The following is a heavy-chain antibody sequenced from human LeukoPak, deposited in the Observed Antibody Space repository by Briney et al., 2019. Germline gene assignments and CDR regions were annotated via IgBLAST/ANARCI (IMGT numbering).Heavy chain of an antibody. CDR2: IYSGGST. CDR3: ARGPPSFYYYYYGMDV. V-gene: IGHV3-53*01. J-gene: IGHJ6*04. CDR1: GFTVSSNY. Sequence: GGSLRLSCAASGFTVSSNYMSWVRQAPGKGLEWVSVIYSGGSTYYADSVKGRFTISRDNSKNTLYLQMNSLRAEDTAVYYCARGPPSFYYYYYGMDVWGKGTRVTVSS.